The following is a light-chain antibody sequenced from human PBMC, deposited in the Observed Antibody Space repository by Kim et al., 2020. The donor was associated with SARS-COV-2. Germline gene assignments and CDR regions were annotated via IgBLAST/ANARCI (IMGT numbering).Light chain of an antibody. Sequence: SATRSVTATSSNVGFYSPFSCDQHHPGKAPKLMIYGVTNRPSGVPDRFSWSKSGNTASLTISGLQAEDEANYYCCSHVGTYTWVFGGGTQLTVL. CDR2: GVT. J-gene: IGLJ3*02. CDR3: CSHVGTYTWV. V-gene: IGLV2-11*01. CDR1: SSNVGFYSP.